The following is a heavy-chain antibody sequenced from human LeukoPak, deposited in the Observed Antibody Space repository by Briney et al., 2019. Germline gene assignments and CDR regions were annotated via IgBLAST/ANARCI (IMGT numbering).Heavy chain of an antibody. CDR2: ISPYSGDT. J-gene: IGHJ5*02. CDR3: ARDSAVWGSLNYFDP. CDR1: GYTFTGYY. V-gene: IGHV1-2*02. D-gene: IGHD3-16*01. Sequence: GASVKVSCKASGYTFTGYYIHWVRQAPGQGLEWMGWISPYSGDTKYAQKFQGRVTMTRDTSMNTAYMHLTSLRYDDTAIYYCARDSAVWGSLNYFDPWGQGTLVTVSS.